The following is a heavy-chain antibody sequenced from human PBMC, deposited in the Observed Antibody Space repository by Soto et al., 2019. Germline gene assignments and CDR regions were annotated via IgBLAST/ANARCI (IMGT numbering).Heavy chain of an antibody. CDR3: ARRTMGNYYYMDV. CDR2: ISSSGTID. CDR1: GFTLSDYY. D-gene: IGHD3-10*01. J-gene: IGHJ6*03. Sequence: QVQLVESGGGLVKPGGSLRLSCVASGFTLSDYYMSWIRQAPGKGLEWVSYISSSGTIDNYADSVKGRFTLSRDNAKTSLFMQMNGLRAADPAVYYCARRTMGNYYYMDVWGKGTTVTVSS. V-gene: IGHV3-11*01.